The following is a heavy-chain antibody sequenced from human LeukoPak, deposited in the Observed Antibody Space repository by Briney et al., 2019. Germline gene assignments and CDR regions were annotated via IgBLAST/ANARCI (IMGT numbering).Heavy chain of an antibody. V-gene: IGHV3-30*04. CDR3: ARSRAYCGGDCYPDLGY. D-gene: IGHD2-21*02. J-gene: IGHJ4*02. CDR2: ISYDGSNK. Sequence: PGGSLRLSCATSGFTFSSYAMHWVRQAPGKGLEWVAVISYDGSNKYYADSVKGRFTISRDNSKNTLYLQMNSLRAEDTAVYYCARSRAYCGGDCYPDLGYWGQGTLVTVSS. CDR1: GFTFSSYA.